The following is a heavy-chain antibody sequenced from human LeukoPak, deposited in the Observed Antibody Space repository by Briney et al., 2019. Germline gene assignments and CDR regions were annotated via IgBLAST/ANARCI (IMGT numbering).Heavy chain of an antibody. J-gene: IGHJ4*02. V-gene: IGHV3-30*02. Sequence: GGSLRLSCAVSGFTFSSYCMRWVRQAPGKGLEWVAFIRYDGSNTYYADSVKGRFTISRDNSKNTLYLQMDTLRAEDTAVYYCAKSYSSGSGSHSAGHFDYWGQGTLVTVSS. CDR3: AKSYSSGSGSHSAGHFDY. CDR1: GFTFSSYC. D-gene: IGHD3-10*01. CDR2: IRYDGSNT.